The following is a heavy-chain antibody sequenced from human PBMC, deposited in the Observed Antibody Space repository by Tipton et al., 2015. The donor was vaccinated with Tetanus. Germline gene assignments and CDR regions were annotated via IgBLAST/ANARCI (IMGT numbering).Heavy chain of an antibody. CDR1: GGSISSYY. CDR2: TYTSGST. Sequence: TLSLTCTVSGGSISSYYWSWIRQPAGKGLEWIGRTYTSGSTNYNPSLKSRVTMSVDTSKNQFSLKLSSVTAADTAVYYCARGVWFGPGPKYYFDYWGQGTLVTVSS. CDR3: ARGVWFGPGPKYYFDY. J-gene: IGHJ4*02. D-gene: IGHD3-10*01. V-gene: IGHV4-4*07.